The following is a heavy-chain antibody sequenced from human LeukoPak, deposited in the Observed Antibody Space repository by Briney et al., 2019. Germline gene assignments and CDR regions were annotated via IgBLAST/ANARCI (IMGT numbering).Heavy chain of an antibody. CDR1: GYTFNSFS. J-gene: IGHJ4*02. Sequence: ASVKVSCKASGYTFNSFSINWVRQAPGQGLEWMGWISTYNGNTNHSQKLQGRVTMTTDTSTSTAYMELRSLRSDDTAVYYCARDSIIIAAAGTNNIRVFDYWGQGTLVTVSS. CDR3: ARDSIIIAAAGTNNIRVFDY. CDR2: ISTYNGNT. D-gene: IGHD6-13*01. V-gene: IGHV1-18*01.